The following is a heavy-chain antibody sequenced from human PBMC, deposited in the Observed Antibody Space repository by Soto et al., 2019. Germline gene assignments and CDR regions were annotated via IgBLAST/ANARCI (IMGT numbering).Heavy chain of an antibody. D-gene: IGHD6-19*01. CDR3: ARDSGRTGSWGGGWTSGYYYGMDV. Sequence: GGSLRLSCAASGFTFSSYSMNWVRQAPGKGLEWVSYISSSSSTIYYADSVKGRFTISRDNAKNSLYLQMNSLRDEDTAVYYCARDSGRTGSWGGGWTSGYYYGMDVWAKGPRSPSP. J-gene: IGHJ6*02. CDR2: ISSSSSTI. CDR1: GFTFSSYS. V-gene: IGHV3-48*02.